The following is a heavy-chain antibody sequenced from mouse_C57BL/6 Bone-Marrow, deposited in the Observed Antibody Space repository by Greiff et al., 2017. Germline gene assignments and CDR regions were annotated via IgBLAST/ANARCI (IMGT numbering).Heavy chain of an antibody. CDR2: IYPGDGDT. CDR1: GYAFSSSW. D-gene: IGHD1-1*01. J-gene: IGHJ1*03. V-gene: IGHV1-82*01. CDR3: ARWPTVVATPYWYFDV. Sequence: VQLQQSGPELVKPGASVKISCKASGYAFSSSWMNWVKQRPGKGLEWIGRIYPGDGDTNYNGKFKGKATLTADKSSSPAYMQLSSLTSEDSAVYFCARWPTVVATPYWYFDVWGTGTTVTVSS.